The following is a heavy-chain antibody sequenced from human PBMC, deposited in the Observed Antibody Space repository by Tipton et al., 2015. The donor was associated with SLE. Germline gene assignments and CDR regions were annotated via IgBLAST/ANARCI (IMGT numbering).Heavy chain of an antibody. D-gene: IGHD1-26*01. CDR2: IYYGGET. CDR3: ARSPGRERHLDF. Sequence: TLSLTCTVSGGSISSSSFYWGWVRQPPGKGLEWIGSIYYGGETYYNPSLKSRVTISVDTSKNQFSLKLNSVTAADTAMYYCARSPGRERHLDFWGQGMLVTVSS. J-gene: IGHJ4*02. CDR1: GGSISSSSFY. V-gene: IGHV4-39*07.